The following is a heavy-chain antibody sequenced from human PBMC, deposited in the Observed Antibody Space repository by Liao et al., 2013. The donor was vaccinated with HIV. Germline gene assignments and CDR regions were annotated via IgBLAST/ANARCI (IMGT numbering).Heavy chain of an antibody. Sequence: QVQLQESGPGLVKPSETLSLTCSVSGDSISSYSWSWIRQPPGKGLECIAYIYYSGSTNYSPSLKSRVTISVDTSKNQFSLKLSSVTAADTAMYYCARLTGDDAFDIWAKGQWSPSLQ. CDR3: ARLTGDDAFDI. V-gene: IGHV4-59*01. CDR1: GDSISSYS. CDR2: IYYSGST. D-gene: IGHD7-27*01. J-gene: IGHJ3*02.